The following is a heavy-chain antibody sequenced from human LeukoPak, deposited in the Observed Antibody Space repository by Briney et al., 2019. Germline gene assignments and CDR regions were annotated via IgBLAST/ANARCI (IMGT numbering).Heavy chain of an antibody. CDR1: GGTFSSYA. D-gene: IGHD5-12*01. V-gene: IGHV1-69*13. CDR2: IIPIFGTA. Sequence: SVKVSCKASGGTFSSYAINWVRQAPGQGLEWMGGIIPIFGTANYAQKFQGRVTITADESTSTAYMELSSLRSEDTAVYYCAQGIVAKARYYFDYWGQGTLVAVSS. J-gene: IGHJ4*02. CDR3: AQGIVAKARYYFDY.